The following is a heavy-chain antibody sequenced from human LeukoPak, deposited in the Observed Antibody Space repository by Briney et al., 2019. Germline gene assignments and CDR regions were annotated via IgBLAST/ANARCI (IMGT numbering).Heavy chain of an antibody. Sequence: GGSLRLSCAASGFTFSSYGMHWVRQAPGKGLEWVAFIRYDGSNKYYADSVKGRFTISRDNSKNTLYLQMNSLRAEDTAVYYCAKEVGEYQLPSPWGQGTLVTVSP. CDR2: IRYDGSNK. V-gene: IGHV3-30*02. CDR1: GFTFSSYG. D-gene: IGHD2-2*01. J-gene: IGHJ5*02. CDR3: AKEVGEYQLPSP.